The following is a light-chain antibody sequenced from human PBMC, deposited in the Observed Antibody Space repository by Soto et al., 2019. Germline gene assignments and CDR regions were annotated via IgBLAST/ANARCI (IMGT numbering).Light chain of an antibody. Sequence: DIQMTQSPSSLSASVGDRVTITCRASQSISSYLNWYQQKPGKAPNLLIYAAFSLQSGVPSRFSGSGSGTEFTLTISSLQPEDFATYYCQQSYSTPRTFGQGTKVEIK. CDR1: QSISSY. CDR3: QQSYSTPRT. V-gene: IGKV1-39*01. CDR2: AAF. J-gene: IGKJ1*01.